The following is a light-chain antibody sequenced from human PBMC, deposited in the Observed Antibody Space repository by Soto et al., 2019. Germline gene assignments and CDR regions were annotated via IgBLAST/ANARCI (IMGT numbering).Light chain of an antibody. J-gene: IGKJ3*01. CDR2: ASS. CDR1: DTISVY. Sequence: DIQMTQSPSSLSASVGDRVTITCRASDTISVYLAWYQHKPGKVPERLIYASSILQSGVPSRFSGSRPDTEFTLTISSLQPEDVGTYYCQKYNTGPFTFGPGTKVDTK. V-gene: IGKV1-27*01. CDR3: QKYNTGPFT.